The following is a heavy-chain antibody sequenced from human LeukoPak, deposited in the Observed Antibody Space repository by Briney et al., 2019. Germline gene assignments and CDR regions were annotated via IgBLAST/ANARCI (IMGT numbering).Heavy chain of an antibody. CDR3: AKVGPGDFPLYF. J-gene: IGHJ4*02. CDR1: GFTFTSYA. Sequence: GGTLRLSCGASGFTFTSYAMSWVRQAPGKGLEWISAINGSSGTTYYADTVKGRFTISRDNSNNTLYMQMNILRAGHTAVYYCAKVGPGDFPLYFWGQGTLVTVSS. CDR2: INGSSGTT. V-gene: IGHV3-23*01.